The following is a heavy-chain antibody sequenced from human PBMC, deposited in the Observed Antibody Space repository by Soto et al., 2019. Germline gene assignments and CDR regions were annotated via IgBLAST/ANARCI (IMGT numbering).Heavy chain of an antibody. Sequence: QVQLVQSGAEVKKPGSSVKVSCKASGGTFSSYAISWVRQAPGQGLEWMGGIIPIFGTANYAQKFQGRVTITADESTSTAYMELSSLRSEDTAVYYCAREGGDYYDSSGYRYYFDYWGQGTLVTVSS. CDR3: AREGGDYYDSSGYRYYFDY. CDR1: GGTFSSYA. V-gene: IGHV1-69*01. D-gene: IGHD3-22*01. CDR2: IIPIFGTA. J-gene: IGHJ4*02.